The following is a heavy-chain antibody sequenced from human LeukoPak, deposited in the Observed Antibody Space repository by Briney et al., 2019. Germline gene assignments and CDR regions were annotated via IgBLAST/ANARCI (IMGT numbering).Heavy chain of an antibody. D-gene: IGHD3-3*01. CDR1: GGSISSGGYY. CDR2: IYYSGST. V-gene: IGHV4-31*03. Sequence: SENLSLTCTVSGGSISSGGYYWSWIRQHPGKGLEWIGYIYYSGSTYYNPSLKSRVTISVDTSKNQFSLKLSSVTAADTAVYYCAREGLLGFLGCFDYWGQGTLVTVSS. CDR3: AREGLLGFLGCFDY. J-gene: IGHJ4*02.